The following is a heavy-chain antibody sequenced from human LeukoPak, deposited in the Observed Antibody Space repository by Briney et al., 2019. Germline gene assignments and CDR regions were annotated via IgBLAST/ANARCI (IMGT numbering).Heavy chain of an antibody. V-gene: IGHV3-33*01. CDR3: ARVLRQLEPQGNWFDP. Sequence: GGSLRLSCAASGFTFSSYGMHWVRQAPGKGLEWVAVIWYDGSNKYYADSVKGRFTISRDNSKNTLYLQMNSLRAEDTAVYYCARVLRQLEPQGNWFDPWGQGTLVTASS. D-gene: IGHD1-1*01. J-gene: IGHJ5*02. CDR2: IWYDGSNK. CDR1: GFTFSSYG.